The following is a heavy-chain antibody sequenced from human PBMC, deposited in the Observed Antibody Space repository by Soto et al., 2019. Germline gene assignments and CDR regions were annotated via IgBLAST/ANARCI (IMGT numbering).Heavy chain of an antibody. J-gene: IGHJ4*02. CDR3: ARFVGSDSSRCFDY. CDR1: GLTFGEIG. Sequence: GRPHRHSNAASGLTFGEIGIHWVLQAPGKGLEWVAFIWYDGRDSDYIDSVKGRFTISRDNSRNTLYLEMNSLRAEDTAVYYCARFVGSDSSRCFDYWGQGTPVTVSS. V-gene: IGHV3-33*01. CDR2: IWYDGRDS. D-gene: IGHD3-22*01.